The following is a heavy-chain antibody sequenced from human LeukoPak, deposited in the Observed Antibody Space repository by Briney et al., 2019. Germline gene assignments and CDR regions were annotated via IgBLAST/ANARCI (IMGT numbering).Heavy chain of an antibody. CDR1: GFTFSNYA. CDR3: AKVIITGSFPDYFDN. Sequence: PGGSLRLSCAASGFTFSNYAMSWVRQAPGKGLEWVSAISGSGGSTYYADSVKGRFTISRDNSKNTLYLQMNSLRADDTAIYYCAKVIITGSFPDYFDNWGQGTLVTISS. D-gene: IGHD3-10*01. V-gene: IGHV3-23*01. J-gene: IGHJ4*02. CDR2: ISGSGGST.